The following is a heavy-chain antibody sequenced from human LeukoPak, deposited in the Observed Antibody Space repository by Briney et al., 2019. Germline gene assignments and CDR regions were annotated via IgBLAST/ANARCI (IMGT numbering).Heavy chain of an antibody. V-gene: IGHV1-69*05. CDR2: IIPIFGTA. CDR3: ARARVRCSGGSCYPVGY. D-gene: IGHD2-15*01. CDR1: GGTFSSYA. Sequence: GSSVKVSCKASGGTFSSYAISWVRQAPGQGLEWMGGIIPIFGTANYAQKFQGRVTMTRNTSISTAYMELSSLRSEDTAVYYCARARVRCSGGSCYPVGYWGQGTLVTVSS. J-gene: IGHJ4*02.